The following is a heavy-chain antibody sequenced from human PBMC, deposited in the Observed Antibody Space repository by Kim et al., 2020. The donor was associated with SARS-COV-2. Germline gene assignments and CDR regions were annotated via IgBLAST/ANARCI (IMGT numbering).Heavy chain of an antibody. V-gene: IGHV4-31*02. Sequence: PSLKSRVTFAVDTSKNQFALELTSVTAADTGVYYCARGSCSSTSCADVDYWGQGTLVTVSS. J-gene: IGHJ4*02. CDR3: ARGSCSSTSCADVDY. D-gene: IGHD2-2*01.